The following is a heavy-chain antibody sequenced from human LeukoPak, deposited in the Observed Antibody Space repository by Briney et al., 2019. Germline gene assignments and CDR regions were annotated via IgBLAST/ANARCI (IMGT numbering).Heavy chain of an antibody. Sequence: PSETLSLTCTVSGGSISSSAYYWGWIRQPPGKGLEWIGSIYYSGSTYYNPSLKGRVTISVDTSKNQFSLKLSSVTAADTAVYYCARHAGQQLVHFDYWGQGTLVTVSS. CDR3: ARHAGQQLVHFDY. CDR1: GGSISSSAYY. V-gene: IGHV4-39*01. D-gene: IGHD6-13*01. J-gene: IGHJ4*02. CDR2: IYYSGST.